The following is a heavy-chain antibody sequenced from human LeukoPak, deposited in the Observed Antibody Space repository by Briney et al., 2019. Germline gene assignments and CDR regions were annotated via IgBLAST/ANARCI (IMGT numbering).Heavy chain of an antibody. CDR1: GFAFSSHA. Sequence: GGSLRLSCAASGFAFSSHAMTWVRQAPGKGPGWVSSISGSAEKTYYADSVKGRFTISRDSSQKILNLQMDNLRVEDTAIYYCARGSTYDFWSGDALDVWGQGTMVTVAS. D-gene: IGHD3-3*01. V-gene: IGHV3-23*01. CDR2: ISGSAEKT. J-gene: IGHJ3*01. CDR3: ARGSTYDFWSGDALDV.